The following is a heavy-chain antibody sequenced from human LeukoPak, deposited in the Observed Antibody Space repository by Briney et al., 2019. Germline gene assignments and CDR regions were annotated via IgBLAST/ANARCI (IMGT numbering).Heavy chain of an antibody. CDR1: GYSIRSGYY. D-gene: IGHD2-15*01. Sequence: SETLSLTCAVSGYSIRSGYYWGWFRQPPGEGLEWIGSIFHPGSTYYNPSLKNRVTISMDTSKNHFSLKLTSVTAADTALYYCATGCSGGSCFRGSWFDPWGQGTLVTVSS. CDR2: IFHPGST. V-gene: IGHV4-38-2*01. CDR3: ATGCSGGSCFRGSWFDP. J-gene: IGHJ5*02.